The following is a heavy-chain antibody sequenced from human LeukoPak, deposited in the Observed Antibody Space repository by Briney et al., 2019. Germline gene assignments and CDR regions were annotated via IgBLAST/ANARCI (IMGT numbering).Heavy chain of an antibody. CDR1: GFTFSTFA. D-gene: IGHD2/OR15-2a*01. CDR3: ANSPERIFWFDP. V-gene: IGHV3-23*01. J-gene: IGHJ5*02. CDR2: LSDSAVSS. Sequence: GGSLRLSCAVSGFTFSTFAMNWVRQAPGKGLEWVSSLSDSAVSSYYADSVKGRFTISRDNSKNTLYLQMNSLRAEDTAVYYCANSPERIFWFDPWGQGTLVTVSS.